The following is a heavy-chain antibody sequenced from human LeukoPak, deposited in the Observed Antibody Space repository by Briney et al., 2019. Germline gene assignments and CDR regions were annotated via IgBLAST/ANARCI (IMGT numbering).Heavy chain of an antibody. CDR1: GLTFSSYA. Sequence: PGGSLRLSCGASGLTFSSYAMAWVRQAPGKGLEWVSAIRGTGSSTYYADSVKGRFTICRDNSKSTLYLQMNSLRAEDTAVYYCAKEDAVVVVAAGIDYWGQGTLVTVSS. D-gene: IGHD2-15*01. CDR2: IRGTGSST. J-gene: IGHJ4*02. CDR3: AKEDAVVVVAAGIDY. V-gene: IGHV3-23*01.